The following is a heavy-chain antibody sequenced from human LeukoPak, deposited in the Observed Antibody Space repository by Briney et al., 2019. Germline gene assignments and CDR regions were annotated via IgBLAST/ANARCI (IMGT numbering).Heavy chain of an antibody. D-gene: IGHD1-26*01. J-gene: IGHJ2*01. CDR2: IGIAGDT. CDR1: GFTFSSSD. Sequence: AGGSLRLSCAASGFTFSSSDMHWVRQAPGKGLEWVSAIGIAGDTYYPVSVKGRFTISRENAKNSLYLQMKSLRPGDTAVYYCAREGPTVGSKWDNWYFDLWGRGTLVTVSS. CDR3: AREGPTVGSKWDNWYFDL. V-gene: IGHV3-13*01.